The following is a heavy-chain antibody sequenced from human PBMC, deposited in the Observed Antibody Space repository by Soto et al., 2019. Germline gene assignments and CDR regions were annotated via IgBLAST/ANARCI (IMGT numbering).Heavy chain of an antibody. Sequence: QVQLQESGPGLVKPSQTLSLTSTVSGDSINSGDFYWSWIRQPPGKGLEWIGYIFYSGSTYYNPSLQSRVTISVDRSKNQFSLKVNSVTAADTAVYYCARDTIDAAAGNPWGQGTLVTVSS. D-gene: IGHD6-13*01. J-gene: IGHJ5*02. CDR1: GDSINSGDFY. V-gene: IGHV4-30-4*01. CDR3: ARDTIDAAAGNP. CDR2: IFYSGST.